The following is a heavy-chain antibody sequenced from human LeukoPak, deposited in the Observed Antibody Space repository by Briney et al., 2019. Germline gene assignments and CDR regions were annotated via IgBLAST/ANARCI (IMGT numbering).Heavy chain of an antibody. CDR2: VNRDGSET. CDR3: ARNNGVDV. Sequence: GGSLRLSCAASGFTFSNAWMNWVRQAPGRGPEWVANVNRDGSETYYLDSVKGRFTISKDNAKNSLYLQMNSLRAEDTALYHCARNNGVDVWGQGTTVIVSS. CDR1: GFTFSNAW. V-gene: IGHV3-7*03. J-gene: IGHJ6*02.